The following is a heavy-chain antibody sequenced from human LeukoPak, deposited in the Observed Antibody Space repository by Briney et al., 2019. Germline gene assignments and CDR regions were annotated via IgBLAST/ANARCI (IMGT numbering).Heavy chain of an antibody. CDR2: INPNSGGT. V-gene: IGHV1-2*02. D-gene: IGHD6-13*01. J-gene: IGHJ6*03. CDR1: GYTFTGYY. CDR3: ARESIAAAGTGYYYYMDV. Sequence: ASVKVSCKASGYTFTGYYMHWVRQAPGQGLEWMGWINPNSGGTNYAQKFQGRVTMTRDTSISTAYKELSRLRSDDTAVYYCARESIAAAGTGYYYYMDVWGKGTTVTVSS.